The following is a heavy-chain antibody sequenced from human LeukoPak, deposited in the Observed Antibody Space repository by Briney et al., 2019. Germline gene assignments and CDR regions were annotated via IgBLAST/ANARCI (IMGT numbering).Heavy chain of an antibody. D-gene: IGHD6-13*01. CDR2: IYYSGST. CDR3: ARGDSSSWSHYYCYYGMDV. V-gene: IGHV4-59*01. CDR1: GGSISSYY. J-gene: IGHJ6*02. Sequence: SETLSLTCTVSGGSISSYYWSWIRQPPGKGLEWIGYIYYSGSTNYNPSLKSRVTISVDTSKNQFSLKLSSVTAADTAVYYCARGDSSSWSHYYCYYGMDVWGQGTTVTVSS.